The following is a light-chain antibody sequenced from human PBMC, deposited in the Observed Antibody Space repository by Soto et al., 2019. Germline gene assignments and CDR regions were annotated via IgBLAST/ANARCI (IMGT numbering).Light chain of an antibody. J-gene: IGKJ4*01. CDR2: GAS. CDR1: QSVSTN. V-gene: IGKV3-20*01. CDR3: QQFSSYPLT. Sequence: EIVLTQSPGTLSLSPGERATLSCRASQSVSTNVAWYQQRPGQPPKLLIFGASSRATGIPARFSGSGSGTDFTLTISRLEPEDLAVCYCQQFSSYPLTFGGGTKVDIK.